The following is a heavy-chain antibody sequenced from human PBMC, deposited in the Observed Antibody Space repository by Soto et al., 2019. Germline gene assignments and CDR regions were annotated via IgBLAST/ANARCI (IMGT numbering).Heavy chain of an antibody. V-gene: IGHV1-69*13. CDR1: GGTFSSYA. D-gene: IGHD2-21*02. J-gene: IGHJ6*02. CDR2: IIPIFGTA. CDR3: ARCYVGGGDCYNYYYGMDV. Sequence: SVKVSCKASGGTFSSYAISWVRQAPGQGLEWMGGIIPIFGTANYAQKFQGRVTITADESTSTAYMELSSLRSEDKAVYYCARCYVGGGDCYNYYYGMDVWGQGTPVTVSS.